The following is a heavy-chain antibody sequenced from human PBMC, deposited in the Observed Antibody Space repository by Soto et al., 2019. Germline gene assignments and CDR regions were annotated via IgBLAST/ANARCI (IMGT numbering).Heavy chain of an antibody. J-gene: IGHJ6*02. Sequence: ASVKVSCKASGYTFTSYGISWVRQAPGQGLEWMGWISAYNGNTNYAQKLQGRVTMTTDTSTSTAYMELRGLRSDDTAVYYCARDQGQHTYYDFWSGYWNTPWPPGGMDVWGQGTTVTVSS. D-gene: IGHD3-3*01. CDR1: GYTFTSYG. CDR2: ISAYNGNT. V-gene: IGHV1-18*01. CDR3: ARDQGQHTYYDFWSGYWNTPWPPGGMDV.